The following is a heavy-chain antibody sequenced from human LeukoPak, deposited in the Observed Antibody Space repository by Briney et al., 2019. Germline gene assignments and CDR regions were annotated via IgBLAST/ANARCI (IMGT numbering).Heavy chain of an antibody. D-gene: IGHD6-19*01. CDR1: GGSISSYY. J-gene: IGHJ4*02. CDR3: ARGAKYSSGWSFGY. V-gene: IGHV4-59*01. CDR2: IYYSGST. Sequence: SETLSLTCTVSGGSISSYYWSWIRQPPGKGLEWIGYIYYSGSTNYNPSLKSRVTISVDTSKNQFSLKLSSVTAADTAVYYCARGAKYSSGWSFGYWGQGTLVTVSS.